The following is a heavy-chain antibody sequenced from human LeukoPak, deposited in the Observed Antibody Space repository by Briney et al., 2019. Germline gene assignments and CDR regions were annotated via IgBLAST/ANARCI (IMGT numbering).Heavy chain of an antibody. J-gene: IGHJ6*03. CDR2: IYYSGST. CDR3: ARVTVKRYYMDV. D-gene: IGHD4-11*01. V-gene: IGHV4-39*07. Sequence: SETLSLTCSVSGGSVSGTNYYWAWIRQPPEKGLEWIGTIYYSGSTYYNVSLKSRVTISVDTSKNQFSLNLNSVTAADTAVYYCARVTVKRYYMDVWGKGTTVTVSS. CDR1: GGSVSGTNYY.